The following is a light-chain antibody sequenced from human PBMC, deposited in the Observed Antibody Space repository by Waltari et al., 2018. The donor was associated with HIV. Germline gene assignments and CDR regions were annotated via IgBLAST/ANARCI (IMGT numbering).Light chain of an antibody. Sequence: DIQMTQFPSSVSASVGDRYTRPCRANQGIANWVAWYQQKPGKAPKLLIHGAYILQEGVHSRFSGSGSGTFFSLTINSLQPEDFATYYCQQTNSFPITFGQGTRLDSK. J-gene: IGKJ5*01. CDR2: GAY. CDR3: QQTNSFPIT. CDR1: QGIANW. V-gene: IGKV1D-12*01.